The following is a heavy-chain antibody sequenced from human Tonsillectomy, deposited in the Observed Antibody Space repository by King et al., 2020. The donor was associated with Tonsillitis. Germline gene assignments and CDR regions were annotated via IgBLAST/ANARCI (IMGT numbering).Heavy chain of an antibody. D-gene: IGHD3-22*01. J-gene: IGHJ4*02. Sequence: QLVQSGGGLVKPGGSLRLSCAASGFTFSDYYMSWIRQAPGKGLEWVSYISSSGSTIYYADSVKGRFTISRDNAKNSLYLQMNSLRAEDTAVYYCARDTGSYYYDGSGYPYYFDYWGQGTLVTVSS. V-gene: IGHV3-11*01. CDR2: ISSSGSTI. CDR1: GFTFSDYY. CDR3: ARDTGSYYYDGSGYPYYFDY.